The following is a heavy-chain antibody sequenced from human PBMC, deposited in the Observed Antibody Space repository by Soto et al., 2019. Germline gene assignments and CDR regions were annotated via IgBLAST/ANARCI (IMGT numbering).Heavy chain of an antibody. CDR2: ISGSGGST. V-gene: IGHV3-23*01. Sequence: PGGSLRLSCAASGFTFSSYAMSWVRQAPGKGLEWVSAISGSGGSTYYADSVKGRFTISRDNSKNTLYLQMNSLRAEDTAVYYCAKSEAYYDSSGYFDYWGQGTLVTVSS. J-gene: IGHJ4*02. D-gene: IGHD3-22*01. CDR1: GFTFSSYA. CDR3: AKSEAYYDSSGYFDY.